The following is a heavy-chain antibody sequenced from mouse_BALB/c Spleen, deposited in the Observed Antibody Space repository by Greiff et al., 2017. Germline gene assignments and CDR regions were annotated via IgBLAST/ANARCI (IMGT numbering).Heavy chain of an antibody. Sequence: EVKLVESGGGLVKPGGSLKLSCAASGFTFSSYGMSWVRQTPDKRLEWVATISSGGSYTYYPDSVKGRFTISRDNAKNTLYLQMSSLKSEDTAMYYCARHGDRYDYYAMDYWGQGTSVTVSS. V-gene: IGHV5-6*03. D-gene: IGHD2-14*01. CDR2: ISSGGSYT. CDR1: GFTFSSYG. CDR3: ARHGDRYDYYAMDY. J-gene: IGHJ4*01.